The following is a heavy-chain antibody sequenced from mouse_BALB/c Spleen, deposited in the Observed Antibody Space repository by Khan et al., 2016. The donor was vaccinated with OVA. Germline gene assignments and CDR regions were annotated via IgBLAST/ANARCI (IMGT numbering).Heavy chain of an antibody. Sequence: QVQLQQPGAELVKPGASVKLSCKAFGYTFTSFWLHWVKQRPGLGLEWIGEIDPSDNYTNYNQKFKGKATLTLDKSSSTAYMQLSSLTSEDSAVYYCARSYFYGSSTWFGYWGQGTLVTVSA. CDR3: ARSYFYGSSTWFGY. J-gene: IGHJ3*01. CDR2: IDPSDNYT. CDR1: GYTFTSFW. V-gene: IGHV1-69*02. D-gene: IGHD1-1*01.